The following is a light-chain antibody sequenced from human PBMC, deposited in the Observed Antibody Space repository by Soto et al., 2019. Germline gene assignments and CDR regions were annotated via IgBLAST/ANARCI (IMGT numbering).Light chain of an antibody. CDR1: QSVLNNY. CDR2: GIS. V-gene: IGKV3-20*01. J-gene: IGKJ1*01. Sequence: DIVLTQSPGTLSLSPGERATLSCRASQSVLNNYLAWFQQRPGQAPRLLIYGISNRPAGIPDRFSGSGSGTDFTLTISRMATADFAVYYCQQFGTSPWTFGQGTKVDIK. CDR3: QQFGTSPWT.